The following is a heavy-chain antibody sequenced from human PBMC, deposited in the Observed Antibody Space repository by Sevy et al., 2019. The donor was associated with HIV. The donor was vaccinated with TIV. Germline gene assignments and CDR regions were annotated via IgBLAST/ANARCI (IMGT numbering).Heavy chain of an antibody. V-gene: IGHV3-30-3*01. CDR2: ISYDGSTK. D-gene: IGHD5-18*01. Sequence: GGSLILSCAASGFTFSRYAMHWVRQAPGKGLEWLAVISYDGSTKYYTDSVKGRFTISRDNSKNTLYLQMNSLKVEDTAVYYCARAKGAYSFGYYGMDVWGQGTTVTVSS. J-gene: IGHJ6*02. CDR3: ARAKGAYSFGYYGMDV. CDR1: GFTFSRYA.